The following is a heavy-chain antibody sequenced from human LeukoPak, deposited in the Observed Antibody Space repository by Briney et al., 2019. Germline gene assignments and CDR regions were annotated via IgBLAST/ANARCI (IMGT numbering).Heavy chain of an antibody. CDR2: IIPILGTA. J-gene: IGHJ4*02. Sequence: SVKVSCKASGGTFSSYTISWVRQAPGQGLEWMGRIIPILGTANYAQKFQGRVTITTDESTSTAYMELSSLRSEDTAVYYCARDRSGHGYTTPDYWGQGTLVTVSS. V-gene: IGHV1-69*16. CDR3: ARDRSGHGYTTPDY. CDR1: GGTFSSYT. D-gene: IGHD5-24*01.